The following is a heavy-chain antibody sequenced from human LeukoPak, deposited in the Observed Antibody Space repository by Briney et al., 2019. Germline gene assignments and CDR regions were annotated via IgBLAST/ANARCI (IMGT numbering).Heavy chain of an antibody. D-gene: IGHD4-11*01. CDR3: AKGRHNNDNSNCYFDY. CDR1: GFTFSSYA. J-gene: IGHJ4*02. Sequence: GGSLRLSCAASGFTFSSYAMSWVRQAPGKGLEWVSAISGSGGSTYYADSVKGRFTISRDNSKNTLYLQMNSLRAEDTAVYYCAKGRHNNDNSNCYFDYWGQGTLVTVSS. V-gene: IGHV3-23*01. CDR2: ISGSGGST.